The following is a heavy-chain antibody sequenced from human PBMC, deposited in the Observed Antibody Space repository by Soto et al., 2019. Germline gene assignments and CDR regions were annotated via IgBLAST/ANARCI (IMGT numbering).Heavy chain of an antibody. J-gene: IGHJ6*02. Sequence: ASVKVSCKASGYTFTGYYMHWVRQAPGQGLEWMGWINPNSGGTNYAQKFQGWVTMTRDTSISTAYMELSRLRSDDTAVYYCARGYSCYNRLLLYGIDVWGQATTVTVSS. V-gene: IGHV1-2*04. D-gene: IGHD5-12*01. CDR1: GYTFTGYY. CDR2: INPNSGGT. CDR3: ARGYSCYNRLLLYGIDV.